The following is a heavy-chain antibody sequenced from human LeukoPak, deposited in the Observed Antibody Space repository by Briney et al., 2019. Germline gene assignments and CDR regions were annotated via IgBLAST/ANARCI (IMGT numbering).Heavy chain of an antibody. D-gene: IGHD3-10*01. J-gene: IGHJ4*02. V-gene: IGHV2-70*11. CDR2: IDWDDDK. CDR1: GFSLSTSGMC. CDR3: GRIRTPYCSGSYYNFD. Sequence: SGPTLVNPTQTLTLTCTFSGFSLSTSGMCVSWIRQPPGKALEWLARIDWDDDKYYSTSLKTRLTISKDTSKNQVVLTMTNMEPVDKAKYYCGRIRTPYCSGSYYNFDWGQGTLVTVSS.